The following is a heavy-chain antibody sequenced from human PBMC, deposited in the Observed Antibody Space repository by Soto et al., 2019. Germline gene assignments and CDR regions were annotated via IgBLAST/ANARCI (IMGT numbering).Heavy chain of an antibody. CDR1: GFTFSSYA. J-gene: IGHJ4*02. V-gene: IGHV3-23*01. CDR3: ANGVISGSYNDY. D-gene: IGHD1-26*01. CDR2: ISGSGGST. Sequence: VGSLRLSCAASGFTFSSYAMSWVRQAPGKGLEWVSAISGSGGSTYYADSVKGRFTISRDNSKNTLYLQMNSLRAEDTAVYYCANGVISGSYNDYWGQGTLVTV.